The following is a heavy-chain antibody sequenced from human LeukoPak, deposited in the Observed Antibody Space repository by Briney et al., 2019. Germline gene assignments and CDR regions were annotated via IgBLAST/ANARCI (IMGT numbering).Heavy chain of an antibody. Sequence: PGGSLRLSCAASGFTFSSYSMNWVRQAPGKGLEWVSSISSSSSYIYYADSVEGRFTISRDNAKNSLYLQMNSLRAEDTAVYYCAKEAVAGTSDFDYWGQGTLVTVSS. J-gene: IGHJ4*02. CDR3: AKEAVAGTSDFDY. CDR1: GFTFSSYS. CDR2: ISSSSSYI. V-gene: IGHV3-21*01. D-gene: IGHD6-19*01.